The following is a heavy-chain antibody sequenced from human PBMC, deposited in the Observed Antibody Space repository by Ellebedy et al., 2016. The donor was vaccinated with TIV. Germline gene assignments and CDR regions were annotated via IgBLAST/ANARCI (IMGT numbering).Heavy chain of an antibody. CDR1: GFIFSSYS. V-gene: IGHV3-48*02. Sequence: GESLKISXAASGFIFSSYSMNWVRQAPGKGLEWISHITGSSGTRIYVDSVKGRYNISRDNAKNSLFLQMNSLRDEDTAVYYCARGQDYAFDYWGQGTLVTVSS. CDR3: ARGQDYAFDY. D-gene: IGHD3-16*01. CDR2: ITGSSGTR. J-gene: IGHJ4*02.